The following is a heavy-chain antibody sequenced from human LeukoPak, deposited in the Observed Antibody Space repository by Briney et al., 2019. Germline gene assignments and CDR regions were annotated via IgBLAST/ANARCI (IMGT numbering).Heavy chain of an antibody. D-gene: IGHD5-18*01. Sequence: PGGSLRLSCAASGFTFSSYGMHWVRQAPGKGLEWVAVISYDGSNKYYADSVKGRFTISRDNSKNTLYLQMNSLRAEDTAVYYCAKGYSYGQGYYYYGMDVWGQGTTVTVSS. CDR1: GFTFSSYG. CDR2: ISYDGSNK. V-gene: IGHV3-30*18. CDR3: AKGYSYGQGYYYYGMDV. J-gene: IGHJ6*02.